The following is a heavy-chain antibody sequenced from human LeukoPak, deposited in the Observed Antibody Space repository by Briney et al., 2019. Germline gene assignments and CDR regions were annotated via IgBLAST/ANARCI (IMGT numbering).Heavy chain of an antibody. CDR3: ASGGTAVVMALTYYFDT. D-gene: IGHD3-22*01. CDR2: IYHTGST. J-gene: IGHJ4*02. CDR1: GYSISSGYY. Sequence: SSETLSLTCAVSGYSISSGYYWGWIRQPPGKGLEWSGSIYHTGSTYYNPSLQSRVTISLDSPKNQFSLKLTSVTAADTAVSHCASGGTAVVMALTYYFDTWGQGTPVTVSS. V-gene: IGHV4-38-2*01.